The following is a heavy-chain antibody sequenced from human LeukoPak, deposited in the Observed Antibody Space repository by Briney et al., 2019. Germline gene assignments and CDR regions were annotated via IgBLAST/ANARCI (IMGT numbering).Heavy chain of an antibody. V-gene: IGHV4-59*01. Sequence: SQTLSLTCTVSGGSISSYCWSWIRQPPGKGLEWIGHIYYSGSTNYNPSLKSRVTISLDRSKDQFSLKLSSVTAADTAVYYCARVNAVIGGSAFDIWGQGTMVTVSS. CDR1: GGSISSYC. J-gene: IGHJ3*02. CDR3: ARVNAVIGGSAFDI. D-gene: IGHD3-22*01. CDR2: IYYSGST.